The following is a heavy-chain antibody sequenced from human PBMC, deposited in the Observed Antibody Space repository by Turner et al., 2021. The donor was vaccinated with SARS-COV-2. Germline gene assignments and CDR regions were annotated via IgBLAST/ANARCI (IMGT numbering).Heavy chain of an antibody. CDR1: GGSISSGGYY. V-gene: IGHV4-31*03. Sequence: QVQLQESGPGLVKPSQTLSLTCTVSGGSISSGGYYWSWIRQHPGKGLEWIGYIYYSGSTYYNPSLKSRVTISVDTSKNQFSLKLSSVTAAETAVDYCAGEIVVVPAARYYNYGMDVWGQGTTVTVSS. CDR3: AGEIVVVPAARYYNYGMDV. CDR2: IYYSGST. J-gene: IGHJ6*02. D-gene: IGHD2-2*01.